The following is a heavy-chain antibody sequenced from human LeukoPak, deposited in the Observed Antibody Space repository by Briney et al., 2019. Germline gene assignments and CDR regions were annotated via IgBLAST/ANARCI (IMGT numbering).Heavy chain of an antibody. J-gene: IGHJ3*02. Sequence: SETLSLTCTVSGGSISSYYWSWIRQPAGKGLEWIGRIYTSGSTNYNPSLKSRVTISVDTSKNQFSLKLSSVTAADTAVYYCARRVWYSSGSDAFDIWGQGIMVTVSS. CDR2: IYTSGST. D-gene: IGHD6-19*01. V-gene: IGHV4-4*07. CDR3: ARRVWYSSGSDAFDI. CDR1: GGSISSYY.